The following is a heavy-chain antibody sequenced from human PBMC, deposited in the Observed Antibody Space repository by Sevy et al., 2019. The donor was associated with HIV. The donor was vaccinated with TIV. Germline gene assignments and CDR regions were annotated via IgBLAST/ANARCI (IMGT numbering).Heavy chain of an antibody. CDR3: SKGGFRYADYPYYFDY. Sequence: GGSLRLSCAAAGFTFSSFAMSWVRQAPGKGLEWVSGISTSGGSTYYTDSVKGRFTISRDNSKNTSYLQMKSLRAEDTAVYYCSKGGFRYADYPYYFDYWGQGTLVTVSS. CDR2: ISTSGGST. CDR1: GFTFSSFA. D-gene: IGHD4-17*01. V-gene: IGHV3-23*01. J-gene: IGHJ4*02.